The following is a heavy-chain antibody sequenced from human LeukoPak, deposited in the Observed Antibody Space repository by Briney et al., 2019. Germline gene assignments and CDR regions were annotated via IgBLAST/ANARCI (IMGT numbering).Heavy chain of an antibody. J-gene: IGHJ4*02. CDR2: IYTSGST. D-gene: IGHD6-13*01. V-gene: IGHV4-4*07. CDR3: ARLINKPIAATGTGPFDH. CDR1: GDSISSYY. Sequence: SETLSLTCTVSGDSISSYYWSWIRQPAGKGLEWIGRIYTSGSTNYNPSLKSRVTTSVDTSKNQFSLKLSSVTAADTAVYYCARLINKPIAATGTGPFDHWGQGTLVTVSS.